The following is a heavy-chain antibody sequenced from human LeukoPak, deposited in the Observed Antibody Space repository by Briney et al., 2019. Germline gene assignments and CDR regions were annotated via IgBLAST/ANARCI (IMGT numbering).Heavy chain of an antibody. CDR3: ARGPSPKQGQNYHGMDV. CDR2: MYYSGST. Sequence: SETLSLTCTVSGGSMSRYYWSWIRQPPGKGLEWIGYMYYSGSTDYNPSLRSRVTMSADTSKNQFSLKLGPVTAADTAAYYCARGPSPKQGQNYHGMDVWGRGTTVTVSS. J-gene: IGHJ6*02. CDR1: GGSMSRYY. V-gene: IGHV4-59*01.